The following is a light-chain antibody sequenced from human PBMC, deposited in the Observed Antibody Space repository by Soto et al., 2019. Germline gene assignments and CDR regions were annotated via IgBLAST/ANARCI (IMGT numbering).Light chain of an antibody. CDR3: QQYNTSPWT. J-gene: IGKJ1*01. CDR1: QSVSSSD. V-gene: IGKV3-20*01. CDR2: GAS. Sequence: EIVLTQSPGTLSLSPGERGTLSCRASQSVSSSDLAWYQQKPGQAPRLLIYGASNRATGIPDRFSGSGSGTDFTLTISRLEPEDVAVYYCQQYNTSPWTFGQGTKVEIK.